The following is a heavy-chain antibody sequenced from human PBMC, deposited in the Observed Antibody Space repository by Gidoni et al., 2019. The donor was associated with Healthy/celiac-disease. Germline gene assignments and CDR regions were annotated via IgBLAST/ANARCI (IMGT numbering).Heavy chain of an antibody. CDR2: IYYSGST. CDR3: ASQQRYGSVDP. Sequence: GWIRQPPGKGLEWIGSIYYSGSTYYNPSLKSRVTISVDTSKNQFSLKLSSVTAADTAVYYCASQQRYGSVDPWGQGTLVTVSS. D-gene: IGHD3-10*01. J-gene: IGHJ5*02. V-gene: IGHV4-39*07.